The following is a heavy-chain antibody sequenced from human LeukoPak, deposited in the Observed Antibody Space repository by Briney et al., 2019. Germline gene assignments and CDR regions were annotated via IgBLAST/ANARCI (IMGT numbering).Heavy chain of an antibody. CDR2: ISAYNGNT. D-gene: IGHD3-3*01. CDR3: ARGVAPTIFGVVIIGYMDV. CDR1: GYTFTSYG. J-gene: IGHJ6*03. Sequence: GASVKVSCKASGYTFTSYGISWVRQAPGQGLEWMGWISAYNGNTNYAQKLQGRVTMTTDTSTSTAYMELRSLRSDDTAVYYCARGVAPTIFGVVIIGYMDVWGKGTTVTVSS. V-gene: IGHV1-18*01.